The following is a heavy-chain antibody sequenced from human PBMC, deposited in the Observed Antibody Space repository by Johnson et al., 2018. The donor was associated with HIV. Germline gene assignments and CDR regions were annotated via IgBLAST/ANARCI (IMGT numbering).Heavy chain of an antibody. J-gene: IGHJ3*02. D-gene: IGHD5-12*01. CDR3: AKEDEWLRLGSAFDI. V-gene: IGHV3-53*01. CDR1: EFTVSSNY. Sequence: MQLVESGGKLIQPGGSLRLSCAASEFTVSSNYMSWVRQAPGKGLEWVSIIYSGGRTDYADSVKGRFTISRDNSKNTLYLQMNSLRAEDTAVYYCAKEDEWLRLGSAFDIWGHGTMVTVSS. CDR2: IYSGGRT.